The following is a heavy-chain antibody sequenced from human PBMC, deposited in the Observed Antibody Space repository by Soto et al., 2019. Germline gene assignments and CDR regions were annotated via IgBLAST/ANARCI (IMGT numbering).Heavy chain of an antibody. Sequence: QLQLRESGPGLVKLSETLSLTCTVSGGSISSSNYYWAWIRQSPGKGLEWIGSVYYNGFTYSNPSLKSRVTISVDTSKNQFSLKLTSVTAADTAVYYCARMGDFWSGPGELDPWGQGTLVTVSS. J-gene: IGHJ5*02. CDR1: GGSISSSNYY. D-gene: IGHD3-3*01. CDR3: ARMGDFWSGPGELDP. V-gene: IGHV4-39*01. CDR2: VYYNGFT.